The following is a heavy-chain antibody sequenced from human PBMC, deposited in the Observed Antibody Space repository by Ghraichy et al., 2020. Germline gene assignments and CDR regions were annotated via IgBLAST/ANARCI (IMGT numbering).Heavy chain of an antibody. CDR2: IKSKTDGGTT. CDR3: TTEDMTTVTTWSGYYYGMDV. D-gene: IGHD4-11*01. Sequence: GGSLRLSCAASGFTFSNAWMSWVRQAPGKGLEWVGRIKSKTDGGTTDYAAPVKGRFTISRDDSKNTLYLQMNSLKTEDTAVYYCTTEDMTTVTTWSGYYYGMDVWGQGTTVTVSS. J-gene: IGHJ6*02. CDR1: GFTFSNAW. V-gene: IGHV3-15*01.